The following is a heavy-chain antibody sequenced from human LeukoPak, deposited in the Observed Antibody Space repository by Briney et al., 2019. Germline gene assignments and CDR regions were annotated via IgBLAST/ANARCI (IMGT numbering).Heavy chain of an antibody. Sequence: SETLSLTCTVSGGSISSYYWSWIRQPPGKGLEWIGYIYYSGSTNYNPSLKSRVTVSVDTSKNQFSLKLSSVTAADTAVYYCARWIAAAGNDAFDIWGQGTMVTVSS. D-gene: IGHD6-13*01. CDR1: GGSISSYY. J-gene: IGHJ3*02. V-gene: IGHV4-59*01. CDR2: IYYSGST. CDR3: ARWIAAAGNDAFDI.